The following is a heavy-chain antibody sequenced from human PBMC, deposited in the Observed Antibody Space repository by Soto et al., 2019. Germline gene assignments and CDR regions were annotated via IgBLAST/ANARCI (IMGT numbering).Heavy chain of an antibody. CDR1: GFTFSSYA. V-gene: IGHV3-30-3*01. J-gene: IGHJ1*01. CDR3: ARDLNGNARYSSSSGYFQH. Sequence: QVQLVESGRGVVQPGRSLRLSCAASGFTFSSYAMHWVRQAPGKGLEWVAVISYDGSNKYYADSVKGRFTISRDNSKNTLYLQMNSLRAEDTAVYYCARDLNGNARYSSSSGYFQHWGQGTLVTVSS. CDR2: ISYDGSNK. D-gene: IGHD6-6*01.